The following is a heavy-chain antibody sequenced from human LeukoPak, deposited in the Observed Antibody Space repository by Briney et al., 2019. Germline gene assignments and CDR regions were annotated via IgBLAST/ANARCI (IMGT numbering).Heavy chain of an antibody. D-gene: IGHD2-2*01. CDR1: GFTFSSYA. Sequence: PGGSLRLSCAASGFTFSSYAMHWVRQAPGKGLEWVAVISYDGSNKYYADSVKGRFTISRDNSKNTLYLQMNSLRAEDTAVYYCASSVVGVPAAGYFDYWGQGTLVTVSS. CDR2: ISYDGSNK. CDR3: ASSVVGVPAAGYFDY. J-gene: IGHJ4*02. V-gene: IGHV3-30-3*01.